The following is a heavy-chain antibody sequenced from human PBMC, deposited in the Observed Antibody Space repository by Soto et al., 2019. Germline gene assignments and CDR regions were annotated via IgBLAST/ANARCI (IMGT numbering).Heavy chain of an antibody. J-gene: IGHJ6*02. CDR1: GFTFSSYG. V-gene: IGHV3-33*01. CDR3: ARDSSYCTNGVCYTFAKKGMDV. D-gene: IGHD2-8*01. Sequence: HPGGSLRLSCAASGFTFSSYGMHWVRQAPGKGLEWLAVIWYDGSNKYYADSVKGLFTISRDNSKNTLYLQMNSLRAEDTAVYYCARDSSYCTNGVCYTFAKKGMDVWGQGTTVTVS. CDR2: IWYDGSNK.